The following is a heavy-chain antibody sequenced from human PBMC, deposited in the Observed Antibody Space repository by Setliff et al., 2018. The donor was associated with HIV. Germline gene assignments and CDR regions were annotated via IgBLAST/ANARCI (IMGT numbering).Heavy chain of an antibody. D-gene: IGHD4-17*01. Sequence: SETLSLTCAFYGAPFTDYYWNWIRQPPGKGLEWIGEIHHTGHINYNPSFKSRVTMSLDMSTNQFSLKMASMTAADSAVYYCARFDVTPMTTRDYWGQGTQVT. CDR2: IHHTGHI. CDR3: ARFDVTPMTTRDY. CDR1: GAPFTDYY. J-gene: IGHJ4*02. V-gene: IGHV4-34*01.